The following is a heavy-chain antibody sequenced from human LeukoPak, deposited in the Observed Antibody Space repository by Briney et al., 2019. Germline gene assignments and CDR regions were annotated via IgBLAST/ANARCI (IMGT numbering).Heavy chain of an antibody. CDR2: PYYSGST. V-gene: IGHV4-39*01. J-gene: IGHJ3*02. CDR3: ARWEESDGFDI. CDR1: GGSISSSSYY. D-gene: IGHD1-26*01. Sequence: SETLSLTCTVSGGSISSSSYYWGWIRQPPGKGLEWIVSPYYSGSTYYNPSLKSRVTISVDTSKNQFSLKLSSVTASDTAVYYCARWEESDGFDIWGQGTMVTVSS.